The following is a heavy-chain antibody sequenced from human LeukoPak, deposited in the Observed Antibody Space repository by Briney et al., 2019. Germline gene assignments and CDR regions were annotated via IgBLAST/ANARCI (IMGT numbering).Heavy chain of an antibody. V-gene: IGHV1-8*01. Sequence: ASVTVSCKASGYTLDSSDINWVRQATGQGLEWMGWMNPNNGNTGYAQNFQGRVTMTRNTSISTAYMELRGLRYDDTAVYYCARRGRAAAGPVYSNSYYMDVWGKGTTVAVSS. CDR3: ARRGRAAAGPVYSNSYYMDV. J-gene: IGHJ6*03. CDR1: GYTLDSSD. D-gene: IGHD6-13*01. CDR2: MNPNNGNT.